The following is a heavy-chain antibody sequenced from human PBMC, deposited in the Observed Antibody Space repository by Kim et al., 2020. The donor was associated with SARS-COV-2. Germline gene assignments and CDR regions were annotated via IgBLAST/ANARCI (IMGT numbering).Heavy chain of an antibody. D-gene: IGHD2-21*02. CDR1: GFTFSSYT. V-gene: IGHV3-21*01. Sequence: GGSLRLSCVASGFTFSSYTINWVRQAPGKGLEWISSISISSTYINYADSVKGRFTISRDNAKNSLYLQMNSLRVEDTAVYYCARSLAVYCGGDCNSGFFHHWGQGTLVTVSS. CDR3: ARSLAVYCGGDCNSGFFHH. CDR2: ISISSTYI. J-gene: IGHJ1*01.